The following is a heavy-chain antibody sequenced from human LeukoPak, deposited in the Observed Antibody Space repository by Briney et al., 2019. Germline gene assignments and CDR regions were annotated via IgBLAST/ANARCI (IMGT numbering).Heavy chain of an antibody. CDR1: GFTLSTYG. D-gene: IGHD3/OR15-3a*01. J-gene: IGHJ4*02. V-gene: IGHV3-33*01. Sequence: PGRSLRLSCAASGFTLSTYGMHWVRQAPGKGLEWVAVIWYDGDNKYYADSVKGRFTISRDNSKNTLYLQMNSLRDEDTAVYYCARAFGLTDYWGQGTLVTVSS. CDR3: ARAFGLTDY. CDR2: IWYDGDNK.